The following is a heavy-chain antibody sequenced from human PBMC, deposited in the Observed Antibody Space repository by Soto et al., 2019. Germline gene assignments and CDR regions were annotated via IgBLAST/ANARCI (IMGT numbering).Heavy chain of an antibody. V-gene: IGHV4-39*01. D-gene: IGHD2-21*02. CDR3: ARHGVLTAPLGFFELDY. Sequence: PSETLSLSCTFNSSPVGRTTYTWGWIRKPPGKGLEWVASVYYGGRSYYNPSLKSRVTISVDTFKNQFSLRLTSVTAADTAVYYWARHGVLTAPLGFFELDYWGQGIMVT. CDR1: SSPVGRTTYT. J-gene: IGHJ4*02. CDR2: VYYGGRS.